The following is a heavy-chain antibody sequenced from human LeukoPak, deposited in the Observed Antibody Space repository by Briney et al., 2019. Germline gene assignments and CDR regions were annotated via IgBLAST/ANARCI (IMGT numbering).Heavy chain of an antibody. CDR3: TRMTTGHDY. Sequence: SETLSLTCAVSGVSFNNYYWNWVRQTPGKGLEWIGEINHSGYTNDSPSLKSRVTLSIDTSRKQFSLNLRSVTVADTGIYYCTRMTTGHDYWGQGTLVTVSS. J-gene: IGHJ4*02. V-gene: IGHV4-34*01. D-gene: IGHD4-17*01. CDR2: INHSGYT. CDR1: GVSFNNYY.